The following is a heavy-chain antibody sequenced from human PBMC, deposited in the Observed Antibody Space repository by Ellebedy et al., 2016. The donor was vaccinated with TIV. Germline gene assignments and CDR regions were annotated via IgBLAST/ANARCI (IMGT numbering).Heavy chain of an antibody. D-gene: IGHD6-13*01. Sequence: ASVKVSXKASGYTFTSYDINWVRQATGQGLEWVGWMNPNTGNTGYAQKFQGRVSMTRNTSISTAYMEVSSLRSEDTAVYYCTRISSSWYLIWGQGTQVSVSS. V-gene: IGHV1-8*01. CDR3: TRISSSWYLI. CDR1: GYTFTSYD. CDR2: MNPNTGNT. J-gene: IGHJ4*02.